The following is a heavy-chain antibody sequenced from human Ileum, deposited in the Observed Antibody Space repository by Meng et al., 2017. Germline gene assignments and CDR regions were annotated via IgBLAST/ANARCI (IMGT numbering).Heavy chain of an antibody. J-gene: IGHJ5*02. CDR3: ARINLGGWYEGGVDP. CDR2: ISAYNGNT. D-gene: IGHD6-19*01. Sequence: QVQLVQSGAEGKKPGASVNVSCKASGYTFTSYGISWVRQAPGQGLEWMGWISAYNGNTNYAQKLQGRVTMTTDTSTSTAYMELRSLRSDDTAVYYCARINLGGWYEGGVDPWGQGTLVTVSS. CDR1: GYTFTSYG. V-gene: IGHV1-18*01.